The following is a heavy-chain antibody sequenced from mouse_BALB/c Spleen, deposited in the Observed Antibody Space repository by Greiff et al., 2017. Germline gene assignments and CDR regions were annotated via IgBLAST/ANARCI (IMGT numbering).Heavy chain of an antibody. CDR1: GFTFSSYA. V-gene: IGHV5-6-5*01. Sequence: EVKLMESGGGLVKPGGSLKLSCAASGFTFSSYAMSWVRQTPEKRLEWVASISSGGSTYYPDSVKGRFTISRDNARNILYLQMSSLRSEDTAMYYCARREGLTVDYWGQGTTLTVSS. CDR3: ARREGLTVDY. J-gene: IGHJ2*01. D-gene: IGHD1-1*01. CDR2: ISSGGST.